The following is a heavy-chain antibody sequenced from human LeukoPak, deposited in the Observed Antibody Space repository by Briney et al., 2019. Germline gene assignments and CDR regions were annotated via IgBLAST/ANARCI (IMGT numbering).Heavy chain of an antibody. V-gene: IGHV3-33*08. CDR3: ARGPIQLWLLAFDY. D-gene: IGHD5-18*01. J-gene: IGHJ4*02. Sequence: PGGSLRLSCAASGFTFSSYAMSWVRQAPGKGLEWVAIIWYDGSNKYYADSVKGRFTISRDNSKNTLYLQMSSLRAEDTAVYYCARGPIQLWLLAFDYWGQGTLVTVSS. CDR2: IWYDGSNK. CDR1: GFTFSSYA.